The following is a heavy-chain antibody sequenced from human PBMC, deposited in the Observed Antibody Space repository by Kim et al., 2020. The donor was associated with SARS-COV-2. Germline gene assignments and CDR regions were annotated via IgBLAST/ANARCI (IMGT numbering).Heavy chain of an antibody. Sequence: SETLSLTCTVSGGSISSSSYYWGWIRQPPGKGLEWIGSIYYSGSTYYNPSLKSRVTISVDTSKNQFSLKLSSVTAADTAVYYWARQRSRGSGSYNNYDYWGQGTLVTVSS. D-gene: IGHD3-10*01. CDR3: ARQRSRGSGSYNNYDY. CDR1: GGSISSSSYY. J-gene: IGHJ4*02. V-gene: IGHV4-39*01. CDR2: IYYSGST.